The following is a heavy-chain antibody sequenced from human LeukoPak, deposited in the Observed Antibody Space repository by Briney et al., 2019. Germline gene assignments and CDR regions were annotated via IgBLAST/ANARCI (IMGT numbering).Heavy chain of an antibody. Sequence: GGPLRLSCAASGFTFSSYWMSWVRQAPGKGLEWVANINQDGSEKYYVDSVKGRFTISRDNAKNSVYLQMNSLRVEDTAVYYCAKEYQLRGMDVWGQGTTVTVSS. D-gene: IGHD2-2*01. J-gene: IGHJ6*02. CDR3: AKEYQLRGMDV. CDR1: GFTFSSYW. V-gene: IGHV3-7*03. CDR2: INQDGSEK.